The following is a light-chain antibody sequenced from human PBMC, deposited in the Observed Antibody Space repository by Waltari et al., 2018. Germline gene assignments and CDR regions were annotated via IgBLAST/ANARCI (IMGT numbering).Light chain of an antibody. CDR3: QHFENLPLT. V-gene: IGKV1-33*01. CDR2: EAS. Sequence: DIQMTQSPSSLSASVGERVTISCQASQDITNNLNGYQQKPGQAPKLLIYEASTLHTGVPSRFRGRGYVTDFTLIISRLQPEDVATYYCQHFENLPLTFGGGTKVEIK. J-gene: IGKJ4*01. CDR1: QDITNN.